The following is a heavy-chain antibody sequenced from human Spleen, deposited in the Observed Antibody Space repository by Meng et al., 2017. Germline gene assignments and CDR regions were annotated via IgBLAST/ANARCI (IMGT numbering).Heavy chain of an antibody. J-gene: IGHJ4*02. Sequence: QVQLVQSGGEVKKPGASVKVSCKASGYTFTNYGITWVRQAPGQGLEWMGWISAYNGNTKHAQKLQGRVTMTTDTSTSTAYMELRSLRSDDTAVYYCARELGDCSSSSCYSDYWGQGTLVTVSS. V-gene: IGHV1-18*01. D-gene: IGHD2-2*01. CDR2: ISAYNGNT. CDR1: GYTFTNYG. CDR3: ARELGDCSSSSCYSDY.